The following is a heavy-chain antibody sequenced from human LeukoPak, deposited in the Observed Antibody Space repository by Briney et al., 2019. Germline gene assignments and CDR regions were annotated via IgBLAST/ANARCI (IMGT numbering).Heavy chain of an antibody. CDR3: ASLDLDIAVTELDY. CDR2: ISYDGSNK. V-gene: IGHV3-30-3*01. Sequence: GGSLRLSCAASGFTFSNYAMHWVRQAPGKGLEWVAVISYDGSNKSYADSVKGRFTISRDNSKNTLYLQMNSLRADDTARYCCASLDLDIAVTELDYWGQGTLVTVSS. J-gene: IGHJ4*02. CDR1: GFTFSNYA. D-gene: IGHD6-19*01.